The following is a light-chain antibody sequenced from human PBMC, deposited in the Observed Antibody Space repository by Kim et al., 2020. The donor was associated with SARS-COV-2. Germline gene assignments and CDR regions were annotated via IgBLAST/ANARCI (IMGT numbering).Light chain of an antibody. CDR3: QQVYSSPLS. CDR1: QNIARY. V-gene: IGKV1-39*01. CDR2: AES. J-gene: IGKJ4*01. Sequence: DIQMTQSPSSLSASVGDRVTITCRASQNIARYVNWFQQKPGKAPNLLIYAESRLPSGVPSRFSGSGSGTEFTLTISSLQPEDSATYYCQQVYSSPLSFGGGTKVDIK.